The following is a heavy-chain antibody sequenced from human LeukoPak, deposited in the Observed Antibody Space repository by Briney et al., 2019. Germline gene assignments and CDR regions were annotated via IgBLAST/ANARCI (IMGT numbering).Heavy chain of an antibody. D-gene: IGHD6-19*01. CDR3: AREQWLVGYFDY. V-gene: IGHV3-30-3*01. CDR2: ISYDGSNK. Sequence: VAVISYDGSNKYYADSVKGRFTISRDNSKNTLYLQMNSLRAEDTAVYYCAREQWLVGYFDYWGQGTLVTVSS. J-gene: IGHJ4*02.